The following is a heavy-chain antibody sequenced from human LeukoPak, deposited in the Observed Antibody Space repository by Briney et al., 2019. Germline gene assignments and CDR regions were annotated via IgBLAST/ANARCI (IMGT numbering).Heavy chain of an antibody. Sequence: GGSLRLSCAASGFIFNSFAMSWVRQAPGKGLELVSSISNSGGSTYYADSVKGRFTISRDNSKNTLYLQMNSLRAEDTAVYYCAKVPVKWDLDYWGQGTLVTVSS. J-gene: IGHJ4*02. V-gene: IGHV3-23*01. D-gene: IGHD1-26*01. CDR2: ISNSGGST. CDR1: GFIFNSFA. CDR3: AKVPVKWDLDY.